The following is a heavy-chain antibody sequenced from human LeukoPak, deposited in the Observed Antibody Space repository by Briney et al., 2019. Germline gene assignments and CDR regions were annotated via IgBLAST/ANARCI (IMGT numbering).Heavy chain of an antibody. V-gene: IGHV4-34*01. CDR2: INHSGRP. CDR3: ARVDTAMARGAFDI. D-gene: IGHD5-18*01. J-gene: IGHJ3*02. Sequence: SETLSLTRAVYGGSFSGYFWSWIRQPPRKGLGWIGEINHSGRPNYNPSLKSRVTISLGTSKNQFSLKSSSVTAADTASYYCARVDTAMARGAFDIWGEGTMVTVSS. CDR1: GGSFSGYF.